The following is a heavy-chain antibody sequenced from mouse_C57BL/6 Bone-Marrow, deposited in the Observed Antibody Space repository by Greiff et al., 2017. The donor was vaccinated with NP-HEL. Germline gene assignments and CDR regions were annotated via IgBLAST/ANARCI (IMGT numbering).Heavy chain of an antibody. Sequence: VQLQQSGPELVKPGASVKISCKASGYTFTDYNMDWVKQSHGKSLEWIGDINPYNGGTIYNQKFKGKATLTVEKSSSTAYIELRSLTSEDTAVYYCARHYNSSGGYYAMEYWGKGTSVTVSS. J-gene: IGHJ4*01. CDR1: GYTFTDYN. CDR3: ARHYNSSGGYYAMEY. D-gene: IGHD1-1*01. V-gene: IGHV1-18*01. CDR2: INPYNGGT.